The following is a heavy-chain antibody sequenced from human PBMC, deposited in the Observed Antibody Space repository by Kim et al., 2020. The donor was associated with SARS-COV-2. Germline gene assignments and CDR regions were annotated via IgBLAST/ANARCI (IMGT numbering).Heavy chain of an antibody. J-gene: IGHJ6*02. Sequence: SETLSLTCTVSGVSINNYYWSWIRQPPGKGLEWVGYIYSSGTTKYSPSLESRVTITEDTTRNQLSLILSSVTAADTAVYYCAREGGLNYYGSVSYGDDGKDVWGQGTTLPVSS. CDR2: IYSSGTT. D-gene: IGHD3-10*01. CDR3: AREGGLNYYGSVSYGDDGKDV. V-gene: IGHV4-59*13. CDR1: GVSINNYY.